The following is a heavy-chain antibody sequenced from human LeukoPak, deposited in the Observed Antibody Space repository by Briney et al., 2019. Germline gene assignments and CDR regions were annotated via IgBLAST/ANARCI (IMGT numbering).Heavy chain of an antibody. D-gene: IGHD6-13*01. CDR3: ARSGISWTFPFDK. V-gene: IGHV1-2*02. CDR1: GYTFTDYY. Sequence: ASVKVSCKASGYTFTDYYMHWVRQAPGQGLEWVGWINPNSGGTKYAQKFQGRVTMTRDTSISTAYMELSSLRSDDTAVYFCARSGISWTFPFDKWGQGTLVTVSS. CDR2: INPNSGGT. J-gene: IGHJ4*02.